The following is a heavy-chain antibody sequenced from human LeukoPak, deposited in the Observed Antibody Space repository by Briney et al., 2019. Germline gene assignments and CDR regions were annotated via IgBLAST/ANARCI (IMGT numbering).Heavy chain of an antibody. CDR2: ISGSGGST. CDR3: AKDLDYVWGSYRYTVDY. J-gene: IGHJ4*02. D-gene: IGHD3-16*02. V-gene: IGHV3-23*01. CDR1: GFTFSSYA. Sequence: GGSLRLSCAASGFTFSSYAMIWVRQAPGKGLEWVSAISGSGGSTYYADSVKGRFTISRDNSKNTLYLQMNSLRAEDTAVYYCAKDLDYVWGSYRYTVDYWGQGTLVTVSS.